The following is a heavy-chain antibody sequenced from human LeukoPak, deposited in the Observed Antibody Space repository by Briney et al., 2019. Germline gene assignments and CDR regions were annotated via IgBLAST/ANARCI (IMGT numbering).Heavy chain of an antibody. CDR3: ATDGVGLEVPSVAFDI. J-gene: IGHJ3*02. V-gene: IGHV1-24*01. D-gene: IGHD3-3*01. Sequence: ASVKVSCKVSGYTLTELSMHWVRQAPGKGLEWMGGFDPEDGETIYAQKFQGRVTMTEDTSTDTAYMELSSLRSEDTAVYYCATDGVGLEVPSVAFDIWGQGTMVTVSS. CDR1: GYTLTELS. CDR2: FDPEDGET.